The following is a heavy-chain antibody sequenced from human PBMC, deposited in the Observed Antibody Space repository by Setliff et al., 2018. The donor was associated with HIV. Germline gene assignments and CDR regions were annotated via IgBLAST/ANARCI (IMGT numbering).Heavy chain of an antibody. V-gene: IGHV4-61*02. J-gene: IGHJ4*02. CDR3: EVAGQ. CDR2: ISTSGST. CDR1: GASISSGSYY. D-gene: IGHD6-19*01. Sequence: SETLSLTCTVSGASISSGSYYWTWIRQPAGKGLEWIGRISTSGSTNYNPSLKSRVTISVDTSKNQFSPKLRSVTAADTAVYYCEVAGQWGQGTLVTVSS.